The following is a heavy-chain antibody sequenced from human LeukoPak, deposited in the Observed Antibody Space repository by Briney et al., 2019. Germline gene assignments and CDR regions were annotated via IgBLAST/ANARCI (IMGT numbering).Heavy chain of an antibody. V-gene: IGHV3-21*01. J-gene: IGHJ6*02. Sequence: PGGSLRLSCAASGFTFSSYAMSWVRQAPGKGLEWVSSISSSSSYIYYADSVKGRFTISRDNAKNSLYLQMNSLRAEDTAVYYCAGEIYYYGMDVWGQGTTVTVSS. CDR3: AGEIYYYGMDV. CDR1: GFTFSSYA. CDR2: ISSSSSYI.